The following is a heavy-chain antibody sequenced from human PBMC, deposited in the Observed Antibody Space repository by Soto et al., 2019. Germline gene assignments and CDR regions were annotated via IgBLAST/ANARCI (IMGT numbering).Heavy chain of an antibody. V-gene: IGHV1-8*01. Sequence: ASVKVSCKASGYSFTNNDVSWVRQATGQGLEWMGWMNPGSGDTGYAQKFQGRVTMTRDISIATAYMELSSLRSDDTAIYYCARMATFGSLNWFDPWGQGTQVTVVL. CDR2: MNPGSGDT. CDR3: ARMATFGSLNWFDP. CDR1: GYSFTNND. D-gene: IGHD3-16*01. J-gene: IGHJ5*02.